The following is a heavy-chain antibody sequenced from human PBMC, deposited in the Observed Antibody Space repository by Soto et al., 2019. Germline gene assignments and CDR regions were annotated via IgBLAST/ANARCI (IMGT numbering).Heavy chain of an antibody. CDR1: GFTFSSYA. D-gene: IGHD3-22*01. CDR2: ISYDGSNK. Sequence: QVQLVESGGGVVQPGRSLRLSCAASGFTFSSYAMHWVRQAPGKGLEWVAVISYDGSNKYYADSVKGRFTISRDNSKNTLYLQMNSLRAEDTAVYYCARASIVVAKGYHFDYWGQGTLVTVSS. CDR3: ARASIVVAKGYHFDY. J-gene: IGHJ4*02. V-gene: IGHV3-30-3*01.